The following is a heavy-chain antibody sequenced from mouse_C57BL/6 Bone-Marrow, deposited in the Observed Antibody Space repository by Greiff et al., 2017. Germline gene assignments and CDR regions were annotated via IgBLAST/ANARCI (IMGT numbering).Heavy chain of an antibody. CDR2: INPGSGGT. J-gene: IGHJ3*01. CDR1: GYAFTNYL. CDR3: AREGVKILRSFAY. V-gene: IGHV1-54*01. Sequence: VQLQQSGAELVRPGTSVKVSCKASGYAFTNYLIEWVKQRPGQGLEWIGVINPGSGGTNYNEKFKGKAKLTADKSSSTAYMQLSSLTSEDSAVYFCAREGVKILRSFAYWGQGTLVTVSA. D-gene: IGHD1-1*01.